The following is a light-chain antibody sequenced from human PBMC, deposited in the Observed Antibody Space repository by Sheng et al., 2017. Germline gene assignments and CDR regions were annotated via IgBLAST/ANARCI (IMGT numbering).Light chain of an antibody. V-gene: IGKV1-NL1*01. CDR2: GAS. CDR3: HQYETTPST. J-gene: IGKJ2*01. CDR1: QGIRNS. Sequence: DIQVTQSPSTLSASLGDRVTITCRASQGIRNSLAWYQQKPGKAPQLLVYGASRVKSGVPSRFSGSGSGSDYTLTISSLQPEDFAIYFCHQYETTPSTFGQGTKLEIK.